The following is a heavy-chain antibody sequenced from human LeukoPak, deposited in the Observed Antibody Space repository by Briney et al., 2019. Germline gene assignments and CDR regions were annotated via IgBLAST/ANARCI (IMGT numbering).Heavy chain of an antibody. CDR2: IFPGDSDT. V-gene: IGHV5-51*01. CDR3: ASEYCSGGNCYFDY. D-gene: IGHD2-15*01. J-gene: IGHJ4*02. Sequence: GESLKISCKGSEYSFATYWIGWVRQMPGQGLEWMGIIFPGDSDTRYSPSFQGQVTISADKSISTAYLQWSSLKASDTAIYYCASEYCSGGNCYFDYWGQGTLITVSS. CDR1: EYSFATYW.